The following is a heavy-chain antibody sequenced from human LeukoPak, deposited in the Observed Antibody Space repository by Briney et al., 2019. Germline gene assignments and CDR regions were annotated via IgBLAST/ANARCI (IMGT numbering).Heavy chain of an antibody. J-gene: IGHJ3*02. CDR1: GFTFSSYG. CDR2: IKQDGSEK. CDR3: ARAGGTYYGIAFDI. Sequence: GGSLRLSCAPSGFTFSSYGMSWVRQAPGKGLEWVANIKQDGSEKYYVDSVKGRFTISRDNAKNSLYLQMNSLRAEDTAVYYCARAGGTYYGIAFDIWGQGTMVTVSS. D-gene: IGHD1-26*01. V-gene: IGHV3-7*01.